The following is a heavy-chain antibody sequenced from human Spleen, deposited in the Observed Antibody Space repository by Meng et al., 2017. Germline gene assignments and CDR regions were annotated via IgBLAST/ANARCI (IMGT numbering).Heavy chain of an antibody. CDR3: AREGRSHQVGVSVY. V-gene: IGHV4-30-4*01. D-gene: IGHD2-21*01. Sequence: VQLQESGPGPVKPSQTLALTCTVSGGSISSGDYYWSWIRQPPGKGLEWIGYIYNSGSTYYNPSLKSRVTISVDTSKNQFSLKLRFVTAADTAVYYCAREGRSHQVGVSVYWGQGNLVTVSS. J-gene: IGHJ4*02. CDR1: GGSISSGDYY. CDR2: IYNSGST.